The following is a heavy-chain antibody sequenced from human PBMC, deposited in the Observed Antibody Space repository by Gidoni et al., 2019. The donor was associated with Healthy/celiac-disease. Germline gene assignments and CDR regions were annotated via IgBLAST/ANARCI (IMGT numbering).Heavy chain of an antibody. D-gene: IGHD2-21*01. V-gene: IGHV3-49*03. CDR2: IRSKAYGGTT. J-gene: IGHJ3*02. CDR3: TQALGDGYPGAGAFDI. Sequence: EVQLVESGGGLVQPGRSLRLSCTASGFTFGDYAMSWFRQAPGKGLEWVGFIRSKAYGGTTEYAASVKGRFTISRDDSKSIAYLQMNSLKTEDTAVYYCTQALGDGYPGAGAFDIWGQGTMVTVSS. CDR1: GFTFGDYA.